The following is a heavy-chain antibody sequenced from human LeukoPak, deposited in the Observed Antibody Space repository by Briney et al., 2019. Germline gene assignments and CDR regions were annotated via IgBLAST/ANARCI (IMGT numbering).Heavy chain of an antibody. Sequence: PGGSLRLSCAASGFTFSDFRMNWGRQAPGRGLEWVANINEEGSEKDYVDSVKGRFTISRDNAKKTLHLQMNSVRAEDTAVYYCASSHGYFDPFAGWGQGTLVTVSS. CDR3: ASSHGYFDPFAG. D-gene: IGHD3-9*01. CDR2: INEEGSEK. CDR1: GFTFSDFR. V-gene: IGHV3-7*02. J-gene: IGHJ4*01.